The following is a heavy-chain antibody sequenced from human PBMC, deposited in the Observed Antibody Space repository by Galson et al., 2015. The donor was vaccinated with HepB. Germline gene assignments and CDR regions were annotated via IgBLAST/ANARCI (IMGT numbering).Heavy chain of an antibody. D-gene: IGHD1-26*01. CDR2: ISSSSSYT. J-gene: IGHJ5*02. V-gene: IGHV3-11*06. Sequence: SLRLSCAASGFTFSDYHMSWIRQAPGKGLEWVSYISSSSSYTNYADSVKGRFTISRDNAKNSLYLQMNSLRAEDTAVYYCAREVFRGRRGRIVADWFDPWGQGTLVTVSS. CDR3: AREVFRGRRGRIVADWFDP. CDR1: GFTFSDYH.